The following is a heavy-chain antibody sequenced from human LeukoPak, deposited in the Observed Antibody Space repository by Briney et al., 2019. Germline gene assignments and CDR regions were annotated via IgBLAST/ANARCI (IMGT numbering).Heavy chain of an antibody. J-gene: IGHJ4*02. CDR1: GFTFSSYA. CDR3: AKVPIAAAGTEEEGADY. CDR2: ISYDGSNK. V-gene: IGHV3-30*04. D-gene: IGHD6-13*01. Sequence: TGGSLRLSCAASGFTFSSYAMHWVRQAPGKGLEWVAVISYDGSNKYYADSVKGRFTISRDNSKNTLYLQMNSLRAEDTAVYYCAKVPIAAAGTEEEGADYWGQGTLVTVSS.